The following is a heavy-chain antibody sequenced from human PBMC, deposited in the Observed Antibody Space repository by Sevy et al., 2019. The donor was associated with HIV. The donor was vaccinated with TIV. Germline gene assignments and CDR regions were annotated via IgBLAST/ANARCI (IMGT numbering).Heavy chain of an antibody. CDR1: GFTFSSYS. CDR3: ATGPPDGSYDYFDS. Sequence: GGSLRLSCAASGFTFSSYSMNWVRQAPGKDLEWVSAISGLSNYIYYAESLKGRFIISRDNAKNTLYLQMNSLRADDTAVYYCATGPPDGSYDYFDSWGQGTLVTVSS. D-gene: IGHD1-26*01. CDR2: ISGLSNYI. J-gene: IGHJ4*02. V-gene: IGHV3-21*01.